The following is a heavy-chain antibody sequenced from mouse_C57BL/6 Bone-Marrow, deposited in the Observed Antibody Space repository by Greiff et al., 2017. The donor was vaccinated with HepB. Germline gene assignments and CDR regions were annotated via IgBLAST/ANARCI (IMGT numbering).Heavy chain of an antibody. CDR2: IYPGNSDT. D-gene: IGHD1-1*01. Sequence: EVKVEESGTVLARPGASVKMSCKTSGYTFTSYWMHWVKQRPGQGLEWIGAIYPGNSDTSYNQKFKGKAKLTAVTSASTAYMELSSLTNEDSAVYYCTMYYGSSYAMDYWGQGTSVTVSS. J-gene: IGHJ4*01. V-gene: IGHV1-5*01. CDR1: GYTFTSYW. CDR3: TMYYGSSYAMDY.